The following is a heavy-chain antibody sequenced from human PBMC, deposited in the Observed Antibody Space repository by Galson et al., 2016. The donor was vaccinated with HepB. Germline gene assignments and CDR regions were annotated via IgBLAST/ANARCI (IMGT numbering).Heavy chain of an antibody. Sequence: SLRLSCAASGFSTSSYSMNWVRQAPGKMLEWVSYICTGSTTINYADSVKGRFTISSDNAKNALHLQMNRLRDAHTAVYYCASDNYDILTGYGHCEHWGQGTLVTVSS. CDR2: ICTGSTTI. CDR1: GFSTSSYS. J-gene: IGHJ4*02. CDR3: ASDNYDILTGYGHCEH. D-gene: IGHD3-9*01. V-gene: IGHV3-48*02.